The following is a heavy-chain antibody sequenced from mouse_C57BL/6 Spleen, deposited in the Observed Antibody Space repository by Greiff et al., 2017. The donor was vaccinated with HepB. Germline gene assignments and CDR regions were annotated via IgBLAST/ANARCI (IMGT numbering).Heavy chain of an antibody. CDR3: ARGSIVTMDY. CDR1: GYAFSSSW. CDR2: IYPGDGDT. J-gene: IGHJ4*01. V-gene: IGHV1-82*01. Sequence: VQLQQSGPELVKPGASVKISCKASGYAFSSSWMNWVKQRPGKGLEWIGRIYPGDGDTNYNGKFKGKATLTADKSSSTAYMQLSSLTSEDSAVCVCARGSIVTMDYWGQGTTVTVSS. D-gene: IGHD2-5*01.